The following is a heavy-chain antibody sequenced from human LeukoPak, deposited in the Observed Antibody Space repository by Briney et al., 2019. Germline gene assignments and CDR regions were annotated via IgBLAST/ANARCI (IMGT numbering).Heavy chain of an antibody. CDR2: ISAYSGNT. CDR1: GYTFTSYG. CDR3: ARAAGPREHYYYYYYMDV. Sequence: GASVKGSCKASGYTFTSYGISWVRQAPGQGLEWMGWISAYSGNTNYAQKLQGRVTMTTDTSTSTAYMELRSLRSDDTAVYYCARAAGPREHYYYYYYMDVWGKGTTVTVSS. D-gene: IGHD1-14*01. V-gene: IGHV1-18*01. J-gene: IGHJ6*03.